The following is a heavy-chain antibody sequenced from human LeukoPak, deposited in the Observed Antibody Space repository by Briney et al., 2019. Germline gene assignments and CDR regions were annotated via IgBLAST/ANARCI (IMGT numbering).Heavy chain of an antibody. CDR1: GFPFSSYA. CDR3: AREAWDSRGYPPPRSGWYFDL. D-gene: IGHD3-22*01. CDR2: IYYSGST. J-gene: IGHJ2*01. V-gene: IGHV4-59*01. Sequence: TGGSLRLSCAASGFPFSSYAMNWVRQAPGKGLEWIGYIYYSGSTNYNPSLKSRVTISVDTSKNQFSLKLSSVTAADTAVYYCAREAWDSRGYPPPRSGWYFDLWGRGTLVTVSS.